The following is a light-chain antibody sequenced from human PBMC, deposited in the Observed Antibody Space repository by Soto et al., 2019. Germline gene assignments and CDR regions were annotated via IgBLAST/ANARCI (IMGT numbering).Light chain of an antibody. V-gene: IGKV3-20*01. CDR2: GAS. CDR1: QSVSSNY. Sequence: GLTQSPGTVSLSPGERATLSCRASQSVSSNYLAWYQQKPGQAPRLLIYGASTRATGIPDRFSGSGSGTDFTLTISRLEPEDSAVYYCQQYGSSPTWTFGQGTKVDIK. J-gene: IGKJ1*01. CDR3: QQYGSSPTWT.